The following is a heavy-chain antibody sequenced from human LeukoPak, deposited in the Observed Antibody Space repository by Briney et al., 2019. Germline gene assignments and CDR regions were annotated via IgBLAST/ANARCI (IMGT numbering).Heavy chain of an antibody. D-gene: IGHD3-10*01. V-gene: IGHV4-34*01. CDR3: ARGNRRLAYYGSGSRLPFDS. J-gene: IGHJ4*02. CDR2: INHVGDS. CDR1: GGSFSGYY. Sequence: SETLSLTCAVSGGSFSGYYWIWIRQAPGKGLEWSGAINHVGDSNYNPSLKCRVAISADTSKNQFSLKLSSMTAADTGVYYCARGNRRLAYYGSGSRLPFDSWGQGSLVTVSS.